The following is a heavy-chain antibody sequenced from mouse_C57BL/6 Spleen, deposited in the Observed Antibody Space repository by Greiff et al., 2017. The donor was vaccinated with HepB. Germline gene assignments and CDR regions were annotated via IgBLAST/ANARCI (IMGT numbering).Heavy chain of an antibody. CDR3: ARVGITTVVARNYFDY. Sequence: VQLQQPGAELVKPGASVKLSCKASGYTFTSYWMHWVKQRPGQGLEWIGMIHPNSGSTNYNEKFKSKATLTVDKSSSTAYMQLSSLTSEDSAVYYCARVGITTVVARNYFDYWGQGTTLTVSS. J-gene: IGHJ2*01. D-gene: IGHD1-1*01. CDR1: GYTFTSYW. V-gene: IGHV1-64*01. CDR2: IHPNSGST.